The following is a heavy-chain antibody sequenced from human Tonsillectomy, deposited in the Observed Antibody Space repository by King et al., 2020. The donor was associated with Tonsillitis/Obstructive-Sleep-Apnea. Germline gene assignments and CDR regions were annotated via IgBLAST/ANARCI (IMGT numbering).Heavy chain of an antibody. J-gene: IGHJ5*02. D-gene: IGHD3-3*01. CDR2: IYWDDDK. Sequence: QITLKESGPTLVKPTQTLTLTCTFSGFSLSTSGVGVGWIRQPPGKALEWLALIYWDDDKRYSPSLQSRLTITKDTSKNQVVLTRTNMDPVDTATYYCAHNYEYDFWSGFPKDWFDPWGQGTLVTVSS. CDR1: GFSLSTSGVG. CDR3: AHNYEYDFWSGFPKDWFDP. V-gene: IGHV2-5*02.